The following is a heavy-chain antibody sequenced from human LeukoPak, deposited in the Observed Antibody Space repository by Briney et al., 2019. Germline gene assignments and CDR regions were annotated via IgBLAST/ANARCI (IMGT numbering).Heavy chain of an antibody. CDR1: GFTFSSYW. Sequence: GGSLRLSCAASGFTFSSYWMHWVRQAPGKGLVWVSRIKSDGTTNYADSVKGRFTISRDNAKNTLSLQMNSLRAEDTGVYYCATAPSEIGGYYPEYFRHWGQGTLVTVSS. V-gene: IGHV3-74*01. CDR3: ATAPSEIGGYYPEYFRH. CDR2: IKSDGTT. D-gene: IGHD3-22*01. J-gene: IGHJ1*01.